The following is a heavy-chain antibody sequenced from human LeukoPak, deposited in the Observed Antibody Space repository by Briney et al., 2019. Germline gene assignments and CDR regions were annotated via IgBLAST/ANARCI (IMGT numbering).Heavy chain of an antibody. CDR3: TRAPGNWKYASDL. Sequence: SGGSLRLSCVAHGFAFSTYEMTWVRQTPGQGLEWISHISTTNIVHYADSVKGRFTISRDNAKNSLFLQMNGLRAEDTAVYYCTRAPGNWKYASDLWGQGTLVTVSS. V-gene: IGHV3-48*03. J-gene: IGHJ5*02. D-gene: IGHD1-7*01. CDR2: ISTTNIV. CDR1: GFAFSTYE.